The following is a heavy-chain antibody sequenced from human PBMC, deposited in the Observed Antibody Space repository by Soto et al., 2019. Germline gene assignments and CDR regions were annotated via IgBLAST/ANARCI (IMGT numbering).Heavy chain of an antibody. J-gene: IGHJ4*02. D-gene: IGHD6-19*01. Sequence: GGSLRLSCAASGFTFSDYYMHWVRQGPGKGLVWVSCISGDGGRTYYADSVKGRFTISRDNAKSTLYLQMNSLRGDDTAVYYCLRDFMTMAGINWGQGTLFTVSS. CDR2: ISGDGGRT. CDR1: GFTFSDYY. CDR3: LRDFMTMAGIN. V-gene: IGHV3-74*01.